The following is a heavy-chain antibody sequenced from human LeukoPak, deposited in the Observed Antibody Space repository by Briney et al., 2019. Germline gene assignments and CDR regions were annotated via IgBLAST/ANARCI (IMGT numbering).Heavy chain of an antibody. Sequence: PGGSLRLSCAASGFTFSSYAMSWVRQAPGKGLEWVSAISGSGGSTYYADSVKGRFTISRDNSKNTLYLQMNSLRAEDTAVYYCARVVKYLHDAFDIWGQGTMVTVSS. CDR2: ISGSGGST. CDR1: GFTFSSYA. D-gene: IGHD1-26*01. V-gene: IGHV3-23*01. J-gene: IGHJ3*02. CDR3: ARVVKYLHDAFDI.